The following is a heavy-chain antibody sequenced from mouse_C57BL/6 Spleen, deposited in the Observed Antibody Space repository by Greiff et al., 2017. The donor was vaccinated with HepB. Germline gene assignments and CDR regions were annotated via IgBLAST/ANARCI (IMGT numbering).Heavy chain of an antibody. CDR1: GYTFTGYW. V-gene: IGHV1-9*01. Sequence: QVQLQQSGAELMKPGASVKLSCKATGYTFTGYWIEWVKQRPGHGLEWIGEILPGSGSTNYNEKFKSKAVLTVDTSSSTAYMQLSSLTSEDSAVYYCARFEVLRYPDYWGQGTTLTVSS. CDR2: ILPGSGST. J-gene: IGHJ2*01. D-gene: IGHD1-1*01. CDR3: ARFEVLRYPDY.